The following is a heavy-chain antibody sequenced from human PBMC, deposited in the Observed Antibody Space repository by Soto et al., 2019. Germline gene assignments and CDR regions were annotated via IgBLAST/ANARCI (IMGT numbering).Heavy chain of an antibody. V-gene: IGHV1-69*13. J-gene: IGHJ6*02. CDR2: IIPIFGTA. D-gene: IGHD1-26*01. CDR1: GGTFSSYA. CDR3: ARTYSGSYYPNYYYGMDV. Sequence: ASVKVSCKASGGTFSSYAISWVRQAPGQGLEWMGGIIPIFGTANYAQKFQGRVTITADESTSTAYMELSSLRSEDTAVYYCARTYSGSYYPNYYYGMDVWGQGTTVTVS.